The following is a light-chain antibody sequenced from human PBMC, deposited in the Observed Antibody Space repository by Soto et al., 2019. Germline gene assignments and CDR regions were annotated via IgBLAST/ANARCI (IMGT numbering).Light chain of an antibody. CDR3: ATWDVSLNGFYV. V-gene: IGLV1-47*01. CDR1: TSNIGSTY. CDR2: RNN. J-gene: IGLJ1*01. Sequence: QSVLTQPPSASGTPGQGVTISCSGSTSNIGSTYVYWYQQLPGTAPKLLIYRNNQRPSGVPDRFSGSKSGTSASLAISGLRSDDEADYFCATWDVSLNGFYVFGTGTKVTVL.